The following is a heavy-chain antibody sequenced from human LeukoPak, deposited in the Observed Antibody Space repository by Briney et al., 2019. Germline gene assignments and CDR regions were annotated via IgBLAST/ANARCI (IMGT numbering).Heavy chain of an antibody. J-gene: IGHJ4*02. V-gene: IGHV3-7*03. Sequence: PGGSLRLSCAASGFTFSTYWMSWVRRAPGKGLEWVANIKEDGSEKYYVDSVKGRFTITRDNAKNSLYLQMNSLRAEGTAVYYCARNYFDYWGQGTLVTVSS. CDR3: ARNYFDY. CDR2: IKEDGSEK. CDR1: GFTFSTYW.